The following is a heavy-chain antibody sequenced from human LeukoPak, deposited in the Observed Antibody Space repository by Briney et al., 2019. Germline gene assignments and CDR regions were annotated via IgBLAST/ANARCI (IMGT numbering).Heavy chain of an antibody. J-gene: IGHJ4*02. CDR2: IYYSGST. D-gene: IGHD6-19*01. CDR1: GGSVSSGGYS. Sequence: PSQTLSLTCAVSGGSVSSGGYSWSWIRQPPGKGLEWIGYIYYSGSTYYNPSLKSRVTISVDTSKNQFSLKLSSVTAADTAVYYCASFIAVAGTGADYWGQGTLVTVSS. V-gene: IGHV4-30-4*07. CDR3: ASFIAVAGTGADY.